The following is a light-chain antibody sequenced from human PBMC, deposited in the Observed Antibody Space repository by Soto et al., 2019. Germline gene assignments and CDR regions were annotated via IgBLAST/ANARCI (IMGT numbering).Light chain of an antibody. CDR1: SGYSNYK. V-gene: IGLV9-49*01. CDR2: VGTGGIVG. CDR3: GADHGSGSNFVYV. Sequence: QPVLTQPPSASASLGASVTLTCTLSSGYSNYKVDWYQQRPGKGPRFVMRVGTGGIVGSKGDGIPARFSVLGSGLNRYLTIKNIQEEDESDYHCGADHGSGSNFVYVFGTGTKVTVL. J-gene: IGLJ1*01.